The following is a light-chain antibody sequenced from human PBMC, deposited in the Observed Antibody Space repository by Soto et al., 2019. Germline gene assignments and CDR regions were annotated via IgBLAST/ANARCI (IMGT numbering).Light chain of an antibody. J-gene: IGKJ3*01. CDR2: GAS. CDR1: QDIRKY. V-gene: IGKV1-33*01. CDR3: QHYDNLPPFT. Sequence: DIQMTQSPSSLSASVGDRVTITCQASQDIRKYLSWYQQKPGRAPKLLIYGASNLETGVPSRFSGSGYGTDFTFNISSLQPEDIATYYCQHYDNLPPFTFGPGTKVAIK.